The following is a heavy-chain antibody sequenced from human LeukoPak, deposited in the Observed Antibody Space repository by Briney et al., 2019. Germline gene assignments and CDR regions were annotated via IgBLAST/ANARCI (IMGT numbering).Heavy chain of an antibody. J-gene: IGHJ3*02. CDR3: ALGRMTWGAFDI. Sequence: GGSLRLSCAASRFTFSSYGMHWVRQAPGKGLEWVAYIQYDGSNEQYADSVKGRFSISIDRSKYIMYLQMHSLRAEDTAVYYCALGRMTWGAFDIWGLGTMVTVS. D-gene: IGHD3-16*01. CDR1: RFTFSSYG. V-gene: IGHV3-30*02. CDR2: IQYDGSNE.